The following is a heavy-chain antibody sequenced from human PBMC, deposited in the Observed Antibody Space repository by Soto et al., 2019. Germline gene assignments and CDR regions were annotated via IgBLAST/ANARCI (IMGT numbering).Heavy chain of an antibody. D-gene: IGHD2-2*01. CDR1: GYTFTSYD. Sequence: ASVKVSCKASGYTFTSYDINWVRQATGQGLEWMGWMNPNSGNTGYAQKFQGRVTMTRNTSISTAYMELSSLRSEDTAVYYCARVPAATFYYYYGMDVWGQGTTVTVS. J-gene: IGHJ6*02. CDR2: MNPNSGNT. CDR3: ARVPAATFYYYYGMDV. V-gene: IGHV1-8*01.